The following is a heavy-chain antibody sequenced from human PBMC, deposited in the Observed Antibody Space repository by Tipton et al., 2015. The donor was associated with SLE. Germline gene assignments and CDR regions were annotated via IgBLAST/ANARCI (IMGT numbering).Heavy chain of an antibody. D-gene: IGHD1-26*01. CDR3: ARGGLGVSYYYYMDV. V-gene: IGHV3-64*01. CDR2: ISSKGTT. J-gene: IGHJ6*03. CDR1: GFTFSSFA. Sequence: SLRLSCAASGFTFSSFAMHWVRQAPGKGLEYVSAISSKGTTYYANSVKGRFTISRDNSKNTLYLQMGSLRAEDMAVYYCARGGLGVSYYYYMDVWGKGTTVTVSS.